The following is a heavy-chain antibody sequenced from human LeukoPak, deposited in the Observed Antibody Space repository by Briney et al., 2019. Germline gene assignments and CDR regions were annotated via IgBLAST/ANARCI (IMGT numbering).Heavy chain of an antibody. Sequence: SETLSLTCAVSGGSISSGGYSWSWIRQPPGKGLEWIGYIYHSGSTYYNPSLKSRVTISVDRSKNQFSLKLSSVTAADTAVYYCARVGSYGLNFDYWGQGTLVTVSS. CDR3: ARVGSYGLNFDY. CDR1: GGSISSGGYS. D-gene: IGHD5-18*01. J-gene: IGHJ4*02. CDR2: IYHSGST. V-gene: IGHV4-30-2*01.